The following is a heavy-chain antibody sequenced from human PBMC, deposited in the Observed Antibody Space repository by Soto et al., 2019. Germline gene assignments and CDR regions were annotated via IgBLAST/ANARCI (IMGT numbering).Heavy chain of an antibody. Sequence: GASVKVSCKTSGYTFTAYDIYWVRQAPGQGLEWMGWIRAYNGDTNYAQKFQTRVTMTTDKSTDTAYMDLRSLTSDDTAIYYCARAGAAPYYYYGLDVWRQGTTVTVSS. V-gene: IGHV1-18*01. CDR2: IRAYNGDT. J-gene: IGHJ6*02. CDR1: GYTFTAYD. D-gene: IGHD3-10*01. CDR3: ARAGAAPYYYYGLDV.